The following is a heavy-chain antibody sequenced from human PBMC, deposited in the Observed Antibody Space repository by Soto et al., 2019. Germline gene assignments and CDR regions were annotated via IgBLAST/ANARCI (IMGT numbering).Heavy chain of an antibody. CDR3: ARLHGYCISSSCHGHYAMDV. CDR1: GGSMTRSGYY. V-gene: IGHV4-39*01. Sequence: PSETLSLTCTIAGGSMTRSGYYWGWIRQPPGNELQYIGSVYNNGQTYYNPSLTSPVTISIDTSKNQFSLSLRSVTAADTAVYYCARLHGYCISSSCHGHYAMDVWGQGTTVT. D-gene: IGHD2-2*01. CDR2: VYNNGQT. J-gene: IGHJ6*02.